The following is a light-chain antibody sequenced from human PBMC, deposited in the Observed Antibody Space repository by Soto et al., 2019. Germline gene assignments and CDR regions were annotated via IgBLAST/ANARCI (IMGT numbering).Light chain of an antibody. CDR3: QQYDSSPWT. CDR1: QSVSSSF. J-gene: IGKJ1*01. Sequence: EIVLTQSPGTLSLSPGERATLSCRASQSVSSSFLAWYQQKPGQAPRLLIYGASTRATGIPDRFSGSGSGTDFTRTISRLEPEDFAVYYCQQYDSSPWTFGQGTKVEIK. CDR2: GAS. V-gene: IGKV3-20*01.